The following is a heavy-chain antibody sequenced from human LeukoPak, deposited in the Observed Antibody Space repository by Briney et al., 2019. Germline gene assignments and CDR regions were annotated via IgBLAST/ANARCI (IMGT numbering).Heavy chain of an antibody. CDR3: ARADSSGYSLDENFDY. J-gene: IGHJ4*02. D-gene: IGHD3-22*01. Sequence: ASVKVSCKASGGTLSSYALNWVRQAPGQGLEWIGRIIPIFAIVNYAQNFQGRVTITAGKSTNTAYMELSSLRFEDTAFYYCARADSSGYSLDENFDYWGQGTLVTVSS. V-gene: IGHV1-69*04. CDR2: IIPIFAIV. CDR1: GGTLSSYA.